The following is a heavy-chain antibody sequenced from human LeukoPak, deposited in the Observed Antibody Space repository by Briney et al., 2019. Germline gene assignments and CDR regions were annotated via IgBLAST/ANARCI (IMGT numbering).Heavy chain of an antibody. J-gene: IGHJ4*02. D-gene: IGHD6-13*01. CDR1: GGSFSGYY. Sequence: SETLSLTCAVYGGSFSGYYWSWIRQPPGKGLEWIGEINHSGSTNYNPSLKSRVTISVDTSKNQFSLKLSSVTAADTAVYYCARLGSSSWSPLDYWGQGTLVTVSS. CDR3: ARLGSSSWSPLDY. CDR2: INHSGST. V-gene: IGHV4-34*01.